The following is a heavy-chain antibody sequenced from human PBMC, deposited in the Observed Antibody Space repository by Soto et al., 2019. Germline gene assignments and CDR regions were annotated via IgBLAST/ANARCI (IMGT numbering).Heavy chain of an antibody. D-gene: IGHD2-2*03. Sequence: PGGSLRLSCAASGFTFSSYGMHWVRQAPGKGLEWVAVIWYDGSNKYYADSVKGRFTISRDNSKNTLYLQMNSLRAEDTAVYYCARELDRYYYYGMDVWGQGTTVTVS. V-gene: IGHV3-33*01. CDR1: GFTFSSYG. J-gene: IGHJ6*02. CDR3: ARELDRYYYYGMDV. CDR2: IWYDGSNK.